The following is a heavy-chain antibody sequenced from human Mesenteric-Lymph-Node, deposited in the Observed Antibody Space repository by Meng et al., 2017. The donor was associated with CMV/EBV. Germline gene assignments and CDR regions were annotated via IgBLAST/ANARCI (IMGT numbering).Heavy chain of an antibody. CDR2: TRNKANSHIT. CDR3: TRENWLGYDSYLDY. J-gene: IGHJ4*02. CDR1: GFSLSDHF. Sequence: GGSLRLSCAASGFSLSDHFMDWVRQAPGKGLEWVGRTRNKANSHITEYAASVKGRFTISRDDSKNSLYLQMNSLKTEDTAVYYCTRENWLGYDSYLDYWGQGTMVTVSS. D-gene: IGHD5-12*01. V-gene: IGHV3-72*01.